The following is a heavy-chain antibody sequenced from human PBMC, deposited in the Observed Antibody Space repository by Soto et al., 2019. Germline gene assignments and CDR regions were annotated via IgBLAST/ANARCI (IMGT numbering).Heavy chain of an antibody. D-gene: IGHD2-15*01. Sequence: SETLSLTCTVSGGSISSSSYYWGWIRQPPGKGLEWIGSIYYSGSTYYNPSLKSRVTISVDTSKNQFSLKLSSVTAADTAVYYCARQRTDIVVVVAATRHDSFDYWGQGTLVTVSS. CDR3: ARQRTDIVVVVAATRHDSFDY. CDR1: GGSISSSSYY. CDR2: IYYSGST. J-gene: IGHJ4*02. V-gene: IGHV4-39*01.